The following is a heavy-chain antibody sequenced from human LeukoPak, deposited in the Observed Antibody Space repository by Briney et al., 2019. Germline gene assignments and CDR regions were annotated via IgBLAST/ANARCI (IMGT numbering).Heavy chain of an antibody. CDR1: GYSISSGYY. V-gene: IGHV4-38-2*01. CDR3: ARGPVFYYFDY. J-gene: IGHJ4*02. Sequence: SETLSLTCAVSGYSISSGYYWGWIRQPPGTGLEWIGSIYHSGSTYYNPSLKSRVTISVDTSKNQFSLKLSSVTAADTAVYYCARGPVFYYFDYWGQGTLVTVSS. CDR2: IYHSGST.